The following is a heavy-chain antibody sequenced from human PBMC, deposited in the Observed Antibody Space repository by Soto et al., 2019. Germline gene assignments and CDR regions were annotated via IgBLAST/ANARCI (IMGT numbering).Heavy chain of an antibody. CDR3: ARTFSDGLPSDY. J-gene: IGHJ4*02. V-gene: IGHV4-59*01. D-gene: IGHD6-25*01. CDR1: DSIRTYY. Sequence: SETLSLTCAVDSIRTYYWNWIRQTPGKGLEWIGYIYYLGRTNYNRSLKSRVTISIDMSKNQFSLRLNSVTAADTAVYYCARTFSDGLPSDYWGQGTLDPVSS. CDR2: IYYLGRT.